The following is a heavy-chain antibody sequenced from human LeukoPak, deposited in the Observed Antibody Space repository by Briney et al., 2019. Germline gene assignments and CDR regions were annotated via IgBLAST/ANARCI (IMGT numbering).Heavy chain of an antibody. V-gene: IGHV3-30-3*01. CDR2: ISSDGSNN. D-gene: IGHD3-10*01. J-gene: IGHJ4*02. CDR1: GFIFSNYA. Sequence: GGSLRLSCAASGFIFSNYAMYWVRQAPGKGLEWVALISSDGSNNYYADSVKGRFTISRDNSKNSLYLQMNSLRAEDTAVYYCARALWFGETFPAYWGQGTLVTVSS. CDR3: ARALWFGETFPAY.